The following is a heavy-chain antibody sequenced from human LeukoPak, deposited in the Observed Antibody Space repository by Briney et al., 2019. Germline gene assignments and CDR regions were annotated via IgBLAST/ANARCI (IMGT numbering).Heavy chain of an antibody. J-gene: IGHJ4*02. CDR3: ARGVERRAGSTLAL. D-gene: IGHD1-1*01. V-gene: IGHV3-53*01. CDR2: LYSDGNT. CDR1: GFTVITND. Sequence: GGSLCLTCAASGFTVITNDLTWVRQAPGKGLEWVSVLYSDGNTKYADSVQGRFTISRDNSKNTLYLEMNSLSPDDTAVYYCARGVERRAGSTLALWGQG.